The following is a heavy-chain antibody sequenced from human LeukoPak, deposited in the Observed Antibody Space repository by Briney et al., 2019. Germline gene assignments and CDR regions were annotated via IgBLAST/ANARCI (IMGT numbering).Heavy chain of an antibody. V-gene: IGHV4-30-2*01. J-gene: IGHJ6*03. CDR3: AREGVPAAYYYYYYMDV. CDR2: IYHSGST. Sequence: SQTLSLTCTVSGGSISSGGYYWSWIRQPPGKGLEWIGYIYHSGSTYYNPSLKSRVTISVDRSKNQFSLKLSSVTAADTAVYYCAREGVPAAYYYYYYMDVWAKGPRSPSP. CDR1: GGSISSGGYY. D-gene: IGHD2-2*01.